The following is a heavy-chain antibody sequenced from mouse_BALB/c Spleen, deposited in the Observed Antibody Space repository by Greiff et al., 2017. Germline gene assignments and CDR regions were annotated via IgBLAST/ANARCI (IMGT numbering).Heavy chain of an antibody. V-gene: IGHV5-9-4*01. CDR2: ISSGGSYT. Sequence: EVQLEQSGAGLVKPGGSVKLSCAASGFTFSSYAMSWVRQSPEKRLEWVAEISSGGSYTDYTDTVTGRYTIARDNANNTPYLEMSSLRSEDTAMYYCARNYGYGFADWGQGTLVTVSA. D-gene: IGHD1-2*01. CDR3: ARNYGYGFAD. CDR1: GFTFSSYA. J-gene: IGHJ3*01.